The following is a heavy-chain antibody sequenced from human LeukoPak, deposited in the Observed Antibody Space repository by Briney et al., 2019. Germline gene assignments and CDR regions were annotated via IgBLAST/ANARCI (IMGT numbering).Heavy chain of an antibody. CDR1: GGSISSYY. Sequence: SETLSLTCTVSGGSISSYYWSWIRQPPGKGLEWIGYIYYSGSTNYNPSLKSRVTISVDTSKNQFSLKLSSVTAADTAVYYCARAHYGSGSYMLFDYWGQGTLVTVSS. J-gene: IGHJ4*02. D-gene: IGHD3-10*01. CDR3: ARAHYGSGSYMLFDY. V-gene: IGHV4-59*01. CDR2: IYYSGST.